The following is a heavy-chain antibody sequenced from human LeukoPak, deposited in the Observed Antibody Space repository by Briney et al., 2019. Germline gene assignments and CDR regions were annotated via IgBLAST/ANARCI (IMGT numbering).Heavy chain of an antibody. V-gene: IGHV3-72*01. CDR1: GFTFSDHY. D-gene: IGHD5-12*01. CDR3: ARDGYSGYGFLDV. Sequence: GSLRLSCAASGFTFSDHYMDWVRQAPGKGLEWVGRTRNKANSYTTEYAASVKGRFTISRDDSKNSLYLQMNSLKTEDMAVYYCARDGYSGYGFLDVWGKGTTVTVSS. CDR2: TRNKANSYTT. J-gene: IGHJ6*04.